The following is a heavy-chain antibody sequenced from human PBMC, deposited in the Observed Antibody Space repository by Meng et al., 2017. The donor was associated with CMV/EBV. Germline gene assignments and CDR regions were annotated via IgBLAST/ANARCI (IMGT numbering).Heavy chain of an antibody. CDR2: IYYSGNT. CDR1: GGSASSGSYY. V-gene: IGHV4-61*01. D-gene: IGHD2-21*01. Sequence: SEILSLTCTVPGGSASSGSYYWSWIRQPPGKGLERIGYIYYSGNTNYNPSLKSRVTISVDTSTNQFSLKLSSVTAADTAVYCCARDPRRDEIGCWGQGTMVTVSS. CDR3: ARDPRRDEIGC. J-gene: IGHJ4*02.